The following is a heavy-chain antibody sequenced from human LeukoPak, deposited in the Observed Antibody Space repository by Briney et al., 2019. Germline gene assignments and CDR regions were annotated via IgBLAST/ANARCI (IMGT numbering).Heavy chain of an antibody. Sequence: PGGSLRLSCAASGFTFSSYAMSWVRQAPGKGLEWASAISGSGGSTYYADSVKGRFTISGDNSKNTLYLQMNSLRAEDTAVYYCAKVSWELLVYWGQGTLVTVSS. CDR1: GFTFSSYA. J-gene: IGHJ4*02. D-gene: IGHD1-26*01. V-gene: IGHV3-23*01. CDR2: ISGSGGST. CDR3: AKVSWELLVY.